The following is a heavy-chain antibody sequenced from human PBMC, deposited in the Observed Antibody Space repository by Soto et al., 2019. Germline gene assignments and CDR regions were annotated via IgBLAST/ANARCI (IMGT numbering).Heavy chain of an antibody. CDR2: IWEDGSNK. CDR3: ARTKAVAAKPQYYFYY. CDR1: GFRCSSYG. D-gene: IGHD6-19*01. V-gene: IGHV3-33*01. Sequence: QVQLVESGGGVVQPGRSLRLSCAASGFRCSSYGMHWVRQAPGKGLEWVAVIWEDGSNKYYADSVKGRFTISQDNSKNTLYLQMNSLRAEDTVVFYCARTKAVAAKPQYYFYYWGQGTLVTVSS. J-gene: IGHJ4*02.